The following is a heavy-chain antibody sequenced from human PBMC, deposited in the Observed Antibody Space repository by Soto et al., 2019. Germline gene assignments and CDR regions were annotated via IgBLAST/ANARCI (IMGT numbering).Heavy chain of an antibody. CDR1: GGSFSGYY. J-gene: IGHJ6*03. V-gene: IGHV4-34*01. CDR2: INHSGST. D-gene: IGHD2-2*01. Sequence: SETLSLTCAVYGGSFSGYYWSWIRQPPGKGLEWIGEINHSGSTNYNPSLKSRVTISVDTSKNQFSLKLSSVTAADTAVDYCARAGYIVVVPAARRPHYMDVWGKGTTVTVSS. CDR3: ARAGYIVVVPAARRPHYMDV.